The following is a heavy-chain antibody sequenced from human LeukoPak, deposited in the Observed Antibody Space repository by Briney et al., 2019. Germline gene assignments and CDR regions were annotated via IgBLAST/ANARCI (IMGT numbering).Heavy chain of an antibody. CDR1: RFTFSSYS. CDR3: ARDWFHAIDY. Sequence: GGSLRLSCAASRFTFSSYSMNWVRQAPGKGLEWVSSIGSSSSYIYYADSVKGRFTISRDNAKNSLYLQMNSLRAEDTAVYYCARDWFHAIDYWGQGTLVTVSS. D-gene: IGHD2/OR15-2a*01. J-gene: IGHJ4*02. V-gene: IGHV3-21*01. CDR2: IGSSSSYI.